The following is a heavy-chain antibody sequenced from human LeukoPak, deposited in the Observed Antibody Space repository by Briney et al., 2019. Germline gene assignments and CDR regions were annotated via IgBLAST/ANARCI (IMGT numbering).Heavy chain of an antibody. J-gene: IGHJ4*02. CDR2: IDGSGGTT. CDR1: GFTFSVAA. V-gene: IGHV3-23*01. Sequence: GGSLRLSCAASGFTFSVAAMTWVRQAPGKGLEWVSAIDGSGGTTFYADSVKGRVTISRVQSANTVYLQMNSLRADDTAVYYCAKAHCSSTSCSRADNWGQGTLVTVSS. CDR3: AKAHCSSTSCSRADN. D-gene: IGHD2-2*01.